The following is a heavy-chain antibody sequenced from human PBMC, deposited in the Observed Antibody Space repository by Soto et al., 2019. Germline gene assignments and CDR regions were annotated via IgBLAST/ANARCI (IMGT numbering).Heavy chain of an antibody. CDR3: ARDYYGSGSYYPEHNLFDP. CDR2: IYYSGST. Sequence: SETLSLTCTVSGGSISSYYWSWIRQPPGKGLEWIGYIYYSGSTNYNPSLKSRVTISVDTSKNQFSLKLSSVTAADTAVYYCARDYYGSGSYYPEHNLFDPWGKGTLVTVYS. CDR1: GGSISSYY. V-gene: IGHV4-59*01. D-gene: IGHD3-10*01. J-gene: IGHJ5*02.